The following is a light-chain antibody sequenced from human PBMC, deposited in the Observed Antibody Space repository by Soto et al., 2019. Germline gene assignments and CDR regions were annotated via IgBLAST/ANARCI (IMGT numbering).Light chain of an antibody. J-gene: IGKJ1*01. Sequence: IVLTQSAGTLSLSPGERATLSCRASQSVSNNYLAWYQQKPGQAPRLLIYGASTRATGIPARFSGSGSGTEFTLTISSLQSEDFAVYYCQQYNNWPWTFGQGTKVDI. CDR1: QSVSNN. CDR2: GAS. CDR3: QQYNNWPWT. V-gene: IGKV3-15*01.